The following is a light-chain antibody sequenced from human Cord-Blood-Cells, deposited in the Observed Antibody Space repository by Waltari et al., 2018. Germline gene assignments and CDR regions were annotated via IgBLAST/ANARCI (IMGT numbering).Light chain of an antibody. Sequence: QSALTQPASVSGSPGQSITIPCTGTSSDVGSYNLVSWYQQHPGKAPKLMIYEGSKRPSGVSNRFSGSKSGNTAALTISGRQAEDEADYYCCSYAGSSTLWVFGGGTKLTVL. J-gene: IGLJ3*02. CDR1: SSDVGSYNL. CDR2: EGS. CDR3: CSYAGSSTLWV. V-gene: IGLV2-23*01.